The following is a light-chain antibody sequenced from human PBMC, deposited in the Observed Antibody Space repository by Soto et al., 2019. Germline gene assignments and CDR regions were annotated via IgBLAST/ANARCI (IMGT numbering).Light chain of an antibody. CDR2: DVS. CDR1: SSDVGVYNY. CDR3: CSYAGSYTFV. Sequence: QSVLTQPLSVSGSPGQSVTISCTGTSSDVGVYNYVSWYQQYPGKAPKIMIYDVSKRPSGVPDRFSGSKSDNTASLTISGLQAEDEADYYCCSYAGSYTFVFGIGTKVTVL. J-gene: IGLJ1*01. V-gene: IGLV2-11*01.